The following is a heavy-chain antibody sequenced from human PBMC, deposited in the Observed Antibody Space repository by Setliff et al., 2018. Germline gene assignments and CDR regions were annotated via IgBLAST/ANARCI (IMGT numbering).Heavy chain of an antibody. Sequence: PGGSLRLSCEASGFSFSNYAINWVRQAPGKGLEWVASFSSRNDYIYHADSVKGRFTISRDNAKTSLYLQMDSLRVEDTAVYFCARSPGWIPWFDSWGQGTLVTVSS. CDR1: GFSFSNYA. D-gene: IGHD5-18*01. V-gene: IGHV3-21*01. CDR2: FSSRNDYI. J-gene: IGHJ5*01. CDR3: ARSPGWIPWFDS.